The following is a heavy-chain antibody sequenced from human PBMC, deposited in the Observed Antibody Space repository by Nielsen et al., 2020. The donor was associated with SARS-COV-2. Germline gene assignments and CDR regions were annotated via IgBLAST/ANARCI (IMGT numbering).Heavy chain of an antibody. Sequence: GESLKISCAASGFTFSSYSMNWVRQAPGKGLEWVSSISSSSSYIYYADSVKGRFTISRDNSKNTVYLQMNSLKLGDTAVYFCARETIDHTSSFFDYWGQGTLVTVSS. V-gene: IGHV3-21*01. CDR3: ARETIDHTSSFFDY. J-gene: IGHJ4*02. CDR2: ISSSSSYI. D-gene: IGHD2-2*01. CDR1: GFTFSSYS.